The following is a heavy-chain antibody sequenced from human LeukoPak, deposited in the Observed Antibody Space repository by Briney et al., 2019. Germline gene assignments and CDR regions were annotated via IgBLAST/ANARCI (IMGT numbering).Heavy chain of an antibody. Sequence: GGSLRLSCAASGFTFSSYSMNRVRQAPGKGLEWVSSISSSSSYIYYADSVKGRFTISRDNAKNSLYLQMNSLRAEDTAVYYCAGDILTGYYSSAAFDIWGQGTMVTVSS. J-gene: IGHJ3*02. CDR1: GFTFSSYS. D-gene: IGHD3-9*01. CDR3: AGDILTGYYSSAAFDI. V-gene: IGHV3-21*01. CDR2: ISSSSSYI.